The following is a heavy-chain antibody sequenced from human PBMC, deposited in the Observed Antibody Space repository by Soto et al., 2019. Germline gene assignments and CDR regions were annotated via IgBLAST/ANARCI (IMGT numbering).Heavy chain of an antibody. CDR3: ARDGGVSSGWYAESDV. J-gene: IGHJ6*04. CDR1: GGTFSSYT. Sequence: ASVKVSCKASGGTFSSYTISWVRQAPGQGLEWMGRIIPILGIANYAQKFQGRVTITADKSTSTAYMELSSLRSEDTAVYYCARDGGVSSGWYAESDVWGKGTTVTVSS. V-gene: IGHV1-69*04. CDR2: IIPILGIA. D-gene: IGHD6-19*01.